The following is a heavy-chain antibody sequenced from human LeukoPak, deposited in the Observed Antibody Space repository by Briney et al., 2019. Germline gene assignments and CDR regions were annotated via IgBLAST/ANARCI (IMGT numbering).Heavy chain of an antibody. CDR1: GDSISSGDYY. J-gene: IGHJ3*02. CDR3: ARDRGARKPSSSRDGYYYDSSGYYYGAFDI. CDR2: IYYSGST. V-gene: IGHV4-30-4*01. Sequence: SETLSLTCTVSGDSISSGDYYWSWIRQPPGKGLEWIGYIYYSGSTYYNPSLKSRVTISVDTSKNQFSLKLSSVTAADTAVYYCARDRGARKPSSSRDGYYYDSSGYYYGAFDIWGQGTMVTVSS. D-gene: IGHD3-22*01.